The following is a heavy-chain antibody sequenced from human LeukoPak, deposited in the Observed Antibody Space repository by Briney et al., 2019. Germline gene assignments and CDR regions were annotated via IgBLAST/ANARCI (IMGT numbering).Heavy chain of an antibody. CDR2: ISGSGGST. CDR1: GFTFSSYA. CDR3: AKLHYHDFWSGYGDY. J-gene: IGHJ4*02. Sequence: GGSLRLSCAASGFTFSSYAMSWVRQAPGKGLEWVSAISGSGGSTYYADSVKGRFTISRDNSKNTLYLQMNSLRAEDTAVYYCAKLHYHDFWSGYGDYWGQGTLVTVSS. D-gene: IGHD3-3*01. V-gene: IGHV3-23*01.